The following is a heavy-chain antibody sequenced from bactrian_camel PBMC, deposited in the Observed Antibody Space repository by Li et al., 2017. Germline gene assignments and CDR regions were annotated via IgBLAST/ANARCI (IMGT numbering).Heavy chain of an antibody. CDR2: IWTGGGPP. CDR1: GDTIGRYC. CDR3: AAVPTRARFDEFWALKPSSYLY. V-gene: IGHV3-3*01. Sequence: HVQLVESGGGSVQVGGSLTLSCVASGDTIGRYCMGWFRQIPDREREGVAAIWTGGGPPYYADSSKGRFTLTLDNAKRTAFLQMDTLKPEDSAMYFCAAVPTRARFDEFWALKPSSYLYWGQGTQVTVS. J-gene: IGHJ4*01. D-gene: IGHD3*01.